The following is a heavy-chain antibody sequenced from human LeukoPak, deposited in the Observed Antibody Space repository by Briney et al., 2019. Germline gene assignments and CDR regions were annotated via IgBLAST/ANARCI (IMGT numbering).Heavy chain of an antibody. CDR1: GFTFSSYE. CDR2: ISSSGSTI. Sequence: GGSLRLSCAASGFTFSSYEMNWVRRAPGKGLEWVSYISSSGSTIYYADSVKGRFTISRDNAKNSLYLQMNSLRAEDTAMYYCARRVLTTTDYLDYWGQGTLVTVSS. D-gene: IGHD2-8*01. V-gene: IGHV3-48*03. J-gene: IGHJ4*02. CDR3: ARRVLTTTDYLDY.